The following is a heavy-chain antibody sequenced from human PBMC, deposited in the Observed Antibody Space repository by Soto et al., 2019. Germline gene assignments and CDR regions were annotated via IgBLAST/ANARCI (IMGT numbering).Heavy chain of an antibody. CDR2: ASASGSGT. V-gene: IGHV3-23*01. CDR3: AKGRPGVAAAPDY. D-gene: IGHD2-21*01. J-gene: IGHJ4*02. CDR1: GFTFSDFA. Sequence: GGSLRLSCAASGFTFSDFAMAWVRQAPGKGLEWVSSASASGSGTYYADSVKGRFTISRDNSKNTLFLHMTNLRAGDTAPYFCAKGRPGVAAAPDYWGQGTLVTVSS.